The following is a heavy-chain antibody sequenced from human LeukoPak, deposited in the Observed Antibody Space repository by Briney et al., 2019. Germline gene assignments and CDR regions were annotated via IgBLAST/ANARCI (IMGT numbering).Heavy chain of an antibody. CDR2: VYYSGSP. V-gene: IGHV4-59*01. J-gene: IGHJ5*02. D-gene: IGHD3-22*01. CDR3: ARVFDDYYDSSADPPLWFDP. CDR1: GGSISSYF. Sequence: PSETLSLTCTVSGGSISSYFWSWTRQPPGMGLEWIGYVYYSGSPNYNPSLKSRVTISVDTSKNQFSLRLRSVTAADTAVYYCARVFDDYYDSSADPPLWFDPWGQGTLVTVSS.